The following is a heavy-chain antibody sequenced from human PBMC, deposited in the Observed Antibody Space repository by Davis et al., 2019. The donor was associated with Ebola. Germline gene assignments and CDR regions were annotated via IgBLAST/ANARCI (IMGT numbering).Heavy chain of an antibody. V-gene: IGHV3-74*01. CDR1: GFIVSTYE. CDR2: ITNDGTRT. CDR3: ARREAASIDY. Sequence: HTGGSLRLSCAASGFIVSTYEMNWVRQAPGKGLVWVSRITNDGTRTSYADSVQGRFTISRDNAKNTLFLQLNSLRVEDTAIYYCARREAASIDYWGQGNLVTVSS. D-gene: IGHD6-25*01. J-gene: IGHJ4*02.